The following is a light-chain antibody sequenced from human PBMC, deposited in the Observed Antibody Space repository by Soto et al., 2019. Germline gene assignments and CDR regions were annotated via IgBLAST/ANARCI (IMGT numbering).Light chain of an antibody. J-gene: IGKJ5*01. CDR3: QQYRSYPFT. V-gene: IGKV1-5*03. CDR2: KAS. CDR1: QSISSW. Sequence: DIKMTQSPSTLSASVGDRVTITCRASQSISSWLAWYQQKPGKAPKSLIYKASSLESGVPSRFSGTGSGTEFTLTISSLQPDDFATYYCQQYRSYPFTFGQGTRLEIK.